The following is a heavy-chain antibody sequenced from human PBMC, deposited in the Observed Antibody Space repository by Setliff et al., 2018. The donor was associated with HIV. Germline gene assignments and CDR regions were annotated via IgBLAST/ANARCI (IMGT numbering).Heavy chain of an antibody. CDR2: FSSSGST. J-gene: IGHJ4*02. D-gene: IGHD2-21*02. V-gene: IGHV4-4*07. Sequence: SETLCLTCTVSGGSISSYYWSWIRQPAGKGLEWIGRFSSSGSTNYNSSLESRVTMSVDTSKNQFYLNLRSVTATDTAIYSCARSRHCGSDCYFDLSGQGTLVTVSS. CDR1: GGSISSYY. CDR3: ARSRHCGSDCYFDL.